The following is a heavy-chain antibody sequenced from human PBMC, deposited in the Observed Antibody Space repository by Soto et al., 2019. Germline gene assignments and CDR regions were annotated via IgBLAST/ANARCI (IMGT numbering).Heavy chain of an antibody. Sequence: QVQLVQSGAEVKKPGASVKVSCKASGYTFTSYDINWVRQATGQGLEWMGWMNPNSGNTGYAQKFQGRVTMTRNTSISTAYMELSSLSSEATAVYYGARQAMGAATSFDYWGQGTLVTVSS. D-gene: IGHD1-26*01. CDR3: ARQAMGAATSFDY. J-gene: IGHJ4*02. V-gene: IGHV1-8*01. CDR2: MNPNSGNT. CDR1: GYTFTSYD.